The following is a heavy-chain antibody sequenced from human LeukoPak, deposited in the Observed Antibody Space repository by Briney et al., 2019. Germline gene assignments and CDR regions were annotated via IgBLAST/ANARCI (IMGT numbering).Heavy chain of an antibody. D-gene: IGHD6-13*01. CDR2: INHSGST. CDR3: ARGAPPGIAAAGTKFDP. Sequence: PSETLSLTCAVYGGSFSGYYWSWIRQPPGKWLEWIGEINHSGSTNYNPSLKSRVTISVDTSKNQFSLKLSSVTAADTAVYYCARGAPPGIAAAGTKFDPWGQGTLVTVSS. CDR1: GGSFSGYY. J-gene: IGHJ5*02. V-gene: IGHV4-34*01.